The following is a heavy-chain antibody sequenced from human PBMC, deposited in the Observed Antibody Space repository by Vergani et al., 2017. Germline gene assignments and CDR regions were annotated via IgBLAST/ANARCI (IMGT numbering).Heavy chain of an antibody. CDR3: ATDYKKHYYFWSGYYYSNAFDI. V-gene: IGHV4-39*01. CDR2: IYYSGST. Sequence: QLQLQESGPGLVKPSETLSLTCTVSGGSISSSSYYWGWIRQPPGKGLEWIGSIYYSGSTYYNPSLKSRVTISVDTSKNQFSLKLSSVTAADTAVYYCATDYKKHYYFWSGYYYSNAFDIWGQGTMVTVSS. D-gene: IGHD3-3*01. J-gene: IGHJ3*02. CDR1: GGSISSSSYY.